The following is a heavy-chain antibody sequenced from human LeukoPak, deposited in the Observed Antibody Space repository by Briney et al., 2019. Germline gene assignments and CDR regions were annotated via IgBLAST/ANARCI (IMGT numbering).Heavy chain of an antibody. Sequence: SVKVSCKASGYTFTGYYMHWVRQAPGQGLEWMGWINPNSGGTNYAQKFQGRVTMTRDTSISTAYMELSRLRSDDTAVYYCARKVVVVVASWNWFDPWGQGTLVTVSS. J-gene: IGHJ5*02. CDR1: GYTFTGYY. V-gene: IGHV1-2*02. CDR3: ARKVVVVVASWNWFDP. D-gene: IGHD2-15*01. CDR2: INPNSGGT.